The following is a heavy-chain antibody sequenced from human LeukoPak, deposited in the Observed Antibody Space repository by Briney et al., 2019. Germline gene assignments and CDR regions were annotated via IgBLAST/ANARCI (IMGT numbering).Heavy chain of an antibody. CDR1: GGSINSYY. V-gene: IGHV4-4*07. D-gene: IGHD1-26*01. J-gene: IGHJ4*02. CDR3: GRQGYTASYYFLDF. Sequence: SETLSLTCSVSGGSINSYYWGWVRQPPGKGLEWIGRIYTTGATQYNPSLKSRVTMSIDTSTNQFSLNLRSTTAADTAVYYCGRQGYTASYYFLDFWSQGTLVAVS. CDR2: IYTTGAT.